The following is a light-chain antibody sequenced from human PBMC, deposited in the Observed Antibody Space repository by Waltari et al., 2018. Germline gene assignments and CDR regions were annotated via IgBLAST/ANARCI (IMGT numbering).Light chain of an antibody. V-gene: IGKV3-20*01. Sequence: CRASQNVDNNYVAWDQQKPGQPPKLLMYGASGRGSGIPDRFRGSGSGTDFTLTISRLEPEDFVVYHCQQYGTLPVTFGQGTRLEIK. CDR1: QNVDNNY. CDR3: QQYGTLPVT. CDR2: GAS. J-gene: IGKJ5*01.